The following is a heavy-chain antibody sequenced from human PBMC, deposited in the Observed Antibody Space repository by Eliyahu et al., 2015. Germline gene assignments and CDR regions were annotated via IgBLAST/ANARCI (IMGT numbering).Heavy chain of an antibody. CDR1: GGSISTYY. CDR2: IYTSGST. CDR3: ARLRSGGYFPHYHYYGMDV. V-gene: IGHV4-4*09. D-gene: IGHD3-22*01. Sequence: QVQLQESGPGLVKPSETLSLTCTVSGGSISTYYWSWIRQPPGKGLEWIGYIYTSGSTNYDPSLKSRVTISVDTSKNQFSLKLGSVTAADTAVYYCARLRSGGYFPHYHYYGMDVWGQGTTVTVSS. J-gene: IGHJ6*02.